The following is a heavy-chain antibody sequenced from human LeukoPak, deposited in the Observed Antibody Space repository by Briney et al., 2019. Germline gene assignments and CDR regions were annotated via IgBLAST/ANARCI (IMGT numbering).Heavy chain of an antibody. J-gene: IGHJ4*02. CDR2: INSDGSNT. CDR3: ARGQYGGYDSIGDY. V-gene: IGHV3-74*01. CDR1: GFTFSSYW. D-gene: IGHD5-12*01. Sequence: PGGSLRLSCAASGFTFSSYWMHWVRQAPGNGLVWVSSINSDGSNTDYADSVKGRITISRDNAKNTLFLQMNSLRDEDTAVYYCARGQYGGYDSIGDYWGQGTLVTVSS.